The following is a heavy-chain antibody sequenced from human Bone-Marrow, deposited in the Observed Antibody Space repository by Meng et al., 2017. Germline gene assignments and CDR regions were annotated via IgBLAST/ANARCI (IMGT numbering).Heavy chain of an antibody. J-gene: IGHJ4*02. V-gene: IGHV4-31*01. D-gene: IGHD1-14*01. CDR2: IYYSGST. CDR3: AREASPEYYFDY. CDR1: GGSISSGGYY. Sequence: QVQLQESCPGLVKPSQTLSLPCTVSGGSISSGGYYWSWIRQHPGKGLEWIGYIYYSGSTYYNPSLKSLVTISVDTSKNQFSLKLSSVTAADTAVYYCAREASPEYYFDYWGQGTLVTVSS.